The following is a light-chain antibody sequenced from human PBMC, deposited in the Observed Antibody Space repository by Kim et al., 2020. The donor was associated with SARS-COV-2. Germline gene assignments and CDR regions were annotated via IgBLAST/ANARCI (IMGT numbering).Light chain of an antibody. CDR2: DVS. CDR3: SSYTSISTYV. V-gene: IGLV2-14*03. Sequence: QSITISCTGTKSDVGAYDFVSWYQQHPGKAPKLVIYDVSQRPSGVSDRFSGSKSGSTASLTISGLQAEDEADYYCSSYTSISTYVFGLGTKVTVL. CDR1: KSDVGAYDF. J-gene: IGLJ1*01.